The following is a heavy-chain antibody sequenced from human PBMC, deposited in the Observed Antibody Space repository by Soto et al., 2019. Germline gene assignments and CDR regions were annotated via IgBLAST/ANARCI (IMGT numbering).Heavy chain of an antibody. Sequence: QVQLQESGPGLVKPSGTLSLTCAVSGVSISSSNWWSWVRQPPGKGLEWIGEIYHSGSTNYNPSLKSRVTISVDKSKNQFSLKLSSVTAADTAVYYCARDMRIVVVPAATNYYYYYGMDVWGQGTTVTVSS. CDR2: IYHSGST. J-gene: IGHJ6*02. CDR3: ARDMRIVVVPAATNYYYYYGMDV. CDR1: GVSISSSNW. D-gene: IGHD2-2*01. V-gene: IGHV4-4*02.